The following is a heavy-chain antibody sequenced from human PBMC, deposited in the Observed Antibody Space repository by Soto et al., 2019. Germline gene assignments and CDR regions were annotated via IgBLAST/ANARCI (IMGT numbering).Heavy chain of an antibody. D-gene: IGHD2-15*01. J-gene: IGHJ4*02. Sequence: EVQLLESGGGLVQPGGSLRLSCAASGFTFSSYAMSWVRQAPGKGLEWVSAISGSGGSTYYADSVKGRFTISRDNSKNTLYLQMNSLRAEDTAVYYCAKGGGIVVVVAATPDYWGQGTLVTVSS. V-gene: IGHV3-23*01. CDR3: AKGGGIVVVVAATPDY. CDR1: GFTFSSYA. CDR2: ISGSGGST.